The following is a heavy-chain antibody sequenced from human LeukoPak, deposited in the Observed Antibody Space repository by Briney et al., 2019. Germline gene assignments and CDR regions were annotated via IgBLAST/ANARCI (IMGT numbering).Heavy chain of an antibody. CDR1: GYTFTGYY. Sequence: GASVKVSCKASGYTFTGYYMHWVRQAPGQGLEWMGRINPNSGGTNYAQKFQGRVTITRDKSINTAYMDLSRLRADDTAVYYCARGRNSVYYFNVVAPSYFDYWGQGTLVTVSS. CDR3: ARGRNSVYYFNVVAPSYFDY. J-gene: IGHJ4*02. D-gene: IGHD3-22*01. CDR2: INPNSGGT. V-gene: IGHV1-2*06.